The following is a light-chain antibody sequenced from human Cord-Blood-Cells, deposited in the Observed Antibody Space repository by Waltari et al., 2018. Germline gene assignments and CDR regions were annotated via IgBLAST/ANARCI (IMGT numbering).Light chain of an antibody. Sequence: QSALTQPASVSGSPGQTITISCTGTSSDVGGYNYVSWYQQHPGKAPKLLIYDVSNRPSGVSERFSGSKAGNTASLTISGLQAEDEADYYCSSYTSSSTLIFGTGTKVTVL. V-gene: IGLV2-14*01. CDR2: DVS. CDR1: SSDVGGYNY. J-gene: IGLJ1*01. CDR3: SSYTSSSTLI.